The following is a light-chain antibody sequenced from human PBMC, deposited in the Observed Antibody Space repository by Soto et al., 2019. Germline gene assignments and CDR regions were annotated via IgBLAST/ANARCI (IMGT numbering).Light chain of an antibody. Sequence: AIQLTQSPSSLSASVGDRVTITCRASQGISSALAWYQQKPGKAPKLLIYDASSLESGVPTRFSGSGSGTDFPLTISSLQPEYFSTYDCQQFNNYPPFTFGQGTKLEIK. CDR1: QGISSA. J-gene: IGKJ2*01. CDR2: DAS. CDR3: QQFNNYPPFT. V-gene: IGKV1D-13*01.